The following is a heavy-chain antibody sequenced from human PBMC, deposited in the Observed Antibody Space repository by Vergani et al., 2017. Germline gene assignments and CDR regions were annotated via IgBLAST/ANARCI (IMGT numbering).Heavy chain of an antibody. J-gene: IGHJ5*02. CDR3: ARGQLGSYEGMGEFDP. CDR2: IVVGSGNT. CDR1: GFTFTSSA. D-gene: IGHD1-26*01. V-gene: IGHV1-58*02. Sequence: QMQLVQSGPEVKKPGTSVKVSCKASGFTFTSSAMQWVRQARGQRLEWIGWIVVGSGNTNYAQKFQERVTITRDMSTSTAYMELSSLRAEDTAVYYCARGQLGSYEGMGEFDPWGQGTLVTVSS.